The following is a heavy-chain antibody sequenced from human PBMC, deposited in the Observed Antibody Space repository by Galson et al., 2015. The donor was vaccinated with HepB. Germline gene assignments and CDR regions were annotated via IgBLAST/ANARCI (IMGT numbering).Heavy chain of an antibody. Sequence: SLRLSCAASGFTFSSYAMHWVRQAPGKGLEWVAVISYDGSNKYYADSVKGRFTISRDNSKNTLYLQMNSLRAEDTAVYYCARDTLGWGGPTDYWGQGTLVTVSS. D-gene: IGHD3-3*01. J-gene: IGHJ4*02. CDR2: ISYDGSNK. V-gene: IGHV3-30*04. CDR1: GFTFSSYA. CDR3: ARDTLGWGGPTDY.